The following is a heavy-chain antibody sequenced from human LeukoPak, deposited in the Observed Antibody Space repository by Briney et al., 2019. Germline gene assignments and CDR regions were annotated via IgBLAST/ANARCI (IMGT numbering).Heavy chain of an antibody. Sequence: ASVKVSCKASGYTFTSYGTSWVRQAPGQGLEWMGWISAYSGNTNYAQELQGRVTMTTDTSTSTAYMELRSLRSDDTAVYYCARGPHYYGSGSYPEDYWGQGTLVTVSS. CDR1: GYTFTSYG. CDR2: ISAYSGNT. V-gene: IGHV1-18*04. CDR3: ARGPHYYGSGSYPEDY. J-gene: IGHJ4*02. D-gene: IGHD3-10*01.